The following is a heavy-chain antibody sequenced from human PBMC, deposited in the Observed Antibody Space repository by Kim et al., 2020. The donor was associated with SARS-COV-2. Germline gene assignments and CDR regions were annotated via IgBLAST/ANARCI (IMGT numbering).Heavy chain of an antibody. J-gene: IGHJ4*02. CDR1: GFTFSNYA. CDR2: ISGRGTNT. Sequence: GGSLRLSCAASGFTFSNYAMAWVRQAPGKGLEWVSFISGRGTNTFYVESVKGRFAISRDNSRNTLYLQMNSLRAEDTAIYYCAKGSADWNDSGYYAYWGQGILVTVSS. CDR3: AKGSADWNDSGYYAY. V-gene: IGHV3-23*01. D-gene: IGHD3-3*01.